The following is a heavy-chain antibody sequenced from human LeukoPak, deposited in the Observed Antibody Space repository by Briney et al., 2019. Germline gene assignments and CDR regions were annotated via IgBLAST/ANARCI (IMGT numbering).Heavy chain of an antibody. CDR1: GGSISSYY. CDR3: ARRYCSGGTCYGTYYFDS. J-gene: IGHJ4*02. CDR2: IYYSGST. V-gene: IGHV4-59*12. Sequence: SETLSPTCTVSGGSISSYYWNWIRQPPGKGLEWIGYIYYSGSTNYNPSLKSRVTISVDTSKNQFSLKLSSVTAADTAVYYCARRYCSGGTCYGTYYFDSWGQGILVTVSS. D-gene: IGHD2-15*01.